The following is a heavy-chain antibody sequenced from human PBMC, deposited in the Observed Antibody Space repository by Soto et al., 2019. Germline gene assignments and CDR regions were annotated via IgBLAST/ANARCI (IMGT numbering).Heavy chain of an antibody. CDR1: GFTFSGSW. Sequence: GGSLRLSCAASGFTFSGSWMSWVRQAPGKGLEWLANIKHDGSERYYVDSVKGRFTISRDNAGDSLYLQMNSLRAEDTAVYYCVPAARENNTVFNQWGPGTLVTVSS. CDR2: IKHDGSER. CDR3: VPAARENNTVFNQ. V-gene: IGHV3-7*03. D-gene: IGHD1-1*01. J-gene: IGHJ4*02.